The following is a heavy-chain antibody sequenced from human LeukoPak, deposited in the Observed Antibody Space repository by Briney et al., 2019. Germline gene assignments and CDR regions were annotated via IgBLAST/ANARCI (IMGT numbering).Heavy chain of an antibody. CDR3: ASWSSSGWFFDS. CDR2: ISGSGGST. J-gene: IGHJ4*02. V-gene: IGHV3-23*01. Sequence: PGGSRRLSCAASGFTFSSYAMSWVRQAPGKGLEWVSGISGSGGSTYYADSVKGRFTISRDNSKNTLYLQMNSLRVEDTAVYYCASWSSSGWFFDSWGQGTLVTVSS. D-gene: IGHD6-19*01. CDR1: GFTFSSYA.